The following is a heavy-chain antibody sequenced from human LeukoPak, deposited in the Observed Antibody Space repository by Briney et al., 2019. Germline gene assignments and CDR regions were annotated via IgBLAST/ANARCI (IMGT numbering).Heavy chain of an antibody. CDR2: ISYDGSNK. V-gene: IGHV3-30-3*01. CDR1: GFTFSSYA. J-gene: IGHJ3*02. CDR3: ARDRYGSGSPDAFDI. Sequence: PGGSLRLSCAASGFTFSSYAMHWVRQAPGKGLEWVAVISYDGSNKYYADSVKGRFTISRDNSKNTLYLQMNSLRAEDTAVYYCARDRYGSGSPDAFDIWGQGTMVTVSS. D-gene: IGHD3-10*01.